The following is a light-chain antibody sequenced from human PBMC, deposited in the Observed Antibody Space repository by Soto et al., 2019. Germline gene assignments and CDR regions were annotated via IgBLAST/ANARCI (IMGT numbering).Light chain of an antibody. CDR2: DSS. Sequence: DSQMPPSPSSLSACVVYMVPITCHSSHDISNYLNWYQQKTGKAPKLLIYDSSNLATGVTSRFSGSGSGTDFTFNISSLPTEDIATYYCQQYDNLTITVAQGTR. CDR3: QQYDNLTIT. V-gene: IGKV1-33*01. CDR1: HDISNY. J-gene: IGKJ5*01.